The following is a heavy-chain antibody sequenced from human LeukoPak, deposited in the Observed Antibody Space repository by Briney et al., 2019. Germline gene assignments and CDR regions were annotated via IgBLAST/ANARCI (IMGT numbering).Heavy chain of an antibody. D-gene: IGHD3-10*01. V-gene: IGHV3-15*01. Sequence: GSLRLSCAASRFTFSNAWTSWVRHAPEGGLGWGCRIKSKTDGATIDYAAPVKGRFTISRDESRNTLYLQMNSLKTEDTAVYYCTHYYGSGLFDYWGQGTLATVSS. CDR3: THYYGSGLFDY. J-gene: IGHJ4*02. CDR1: RFTFSNAW. CDR2: IKSKTDGATI.